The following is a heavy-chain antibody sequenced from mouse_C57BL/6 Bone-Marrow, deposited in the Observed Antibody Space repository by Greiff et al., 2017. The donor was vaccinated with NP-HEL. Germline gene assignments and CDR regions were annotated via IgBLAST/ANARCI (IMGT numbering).Heavy chain of an antibody. Sequence: VQLQQPGAELVRPGTSVKLSCKASGYTFTSYWMHWVKQRPGQGLEWIGVIDPSDSYTNYNQKFKGKATLTVDTSSSTAYMQLSSLTSEDSAVYYCARSAYWGRGTLVTVSA. V-gene: IGHV1-59*01. CDR2: IDPSDSYT. CDR3: ARSAY. CDR1: GYTFTSYW. J-gene: IGHJ3*01.